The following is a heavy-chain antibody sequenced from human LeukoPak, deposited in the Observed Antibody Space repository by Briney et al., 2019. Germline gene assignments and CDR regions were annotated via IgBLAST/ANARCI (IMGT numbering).Heavy chain of an antibody. D-gene: IGHD3-10*01. J-gene: IGHJ6*02. V-gene: IGHV3-53*05. CDR1: GFTVSSNC. CDR2: ICSGGNT. Sequence: PGGSLRLSCAASGFTVSSNCMSWVRQAPGKGLEWVSLICSGGNTYYADSVKGRFTISRDNSKNTLYLQMNSLRAEDTAVYYCAKGGDYYGSGSYSGVDVWGQGTTVTVSS. CDR3: AKGGDYYGSGSYSGVDV.